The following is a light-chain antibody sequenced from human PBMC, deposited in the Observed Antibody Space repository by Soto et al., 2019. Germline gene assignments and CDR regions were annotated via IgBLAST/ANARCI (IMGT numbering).Light chain of an antibody. V-gene: IGLV2-14*01. CDR2: EVS. J-gene: IGLJ1*01. Sequence: QSALTQPASVSGSPGQSITISCTGTSSDVGAYNLVSWYQHHPDKAPELIISEVSNRPSGVSDRFSGSKSGNTASLTISGLQAEDEADYYCASLTTTNFVFGTGTKVTVL. CDR1: SSDVGAYNL. CDR3: ASLTTTNFV.